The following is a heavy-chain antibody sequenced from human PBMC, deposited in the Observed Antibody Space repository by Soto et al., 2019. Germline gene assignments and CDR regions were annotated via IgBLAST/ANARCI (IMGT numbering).Heavy chain of an antibody. CDR1: GYAFSIYD. D-gene: IGHD2-15*01. Sequence: GASVNVSWKAAGYAFSIYDINWGRQATGQGLEWMGWMNPNSGNTGYAQKFQGRVTMTRNTSISTAYMELSSLRSEDTAVYYCARVISGWYYYYYYYMDVWGKGTTVTVSS. V-gene: IGHV1-8*01. J-gene: IGHJ6*03. CDR2: MNPNSGNT. CDR3: ARVISGWYYYYYYYMDV.